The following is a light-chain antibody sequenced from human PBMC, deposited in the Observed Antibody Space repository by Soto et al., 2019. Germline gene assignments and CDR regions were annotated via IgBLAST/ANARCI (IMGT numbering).Light chain of an antibody. CDR2: EVS. Sequence: QSALTQPPSASGSPGQSVTISRAGTSSDVGGYNYVSWYQQHPGKAPKLMIYEVSKRPSGVPDRFSGSKSGNTASLTVSGLQAEDEADYYYRSYAGSNYYVFGIGTEVNVL. CDR1: SSDVGGYNY. J-gene: IGLJ1*01. V-gene: IGLV2-8*01. CDR3: RSYAGSNYYV.